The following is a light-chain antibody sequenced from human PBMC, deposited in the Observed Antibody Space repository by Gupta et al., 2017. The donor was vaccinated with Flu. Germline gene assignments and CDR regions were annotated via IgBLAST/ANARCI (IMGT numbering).Light chain of an antibody. V-gene: IGLV3-19*01. Sequence: SSELTQDPAVSVALGQTVRITCQGDSLRSYYATCYQQKPGQAPVLVIFGYNNRPSGIPDRFSDSNSDNTASLTITGAQAEDEADYYWNSQASISNRLVFGGGTKLTVL. CDR3: NSQASISNRLV. CDR1: SLRSYY. CDR2: GYN. J-gene: IGLJ3*02.